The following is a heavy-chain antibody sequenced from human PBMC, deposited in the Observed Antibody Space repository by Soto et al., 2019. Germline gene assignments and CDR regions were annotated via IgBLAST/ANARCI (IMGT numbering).Heavy chain of an antibody. Sequence: GASVKVSCKAPGGTFSSYSISWVRQAPGQGPEWMGGIIPLFGTINYAQNFQGRVTITADESTSTTYMELNSLRSEDTAVYYCARGRYDFWSGYRPTTYYFDSWGQGTLVTVSS. CDR1: GGTFSSYS. CDR2: IIPLFGTI. J-gene: IGHJ4*02. D-gene: IGHD3-3*01. V-gene: IGHV1-69*13. CDR3: ARGRYDFWSGYRPTTYYFDS.